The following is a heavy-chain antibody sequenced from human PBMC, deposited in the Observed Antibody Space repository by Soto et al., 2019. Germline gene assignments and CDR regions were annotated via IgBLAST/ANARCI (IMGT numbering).Heavy chain of an antibody. CDR3: AKENGYSSSWFEFDY. D-gene: IGHD6-13*01. CDR2: ISGSGGST. V-gene: IGHV3-23*01. Sequence: EVQLLESGGGLVQPGGSLRLSCAASGFTFSSYAMSWVRQAPGKGLEWVSAISGSGGSTYYADSVKGRFTISRDNSKNTLYLQMNRPRAEDTAVYYCAKENGYSSSWFEFDYWGQGPLVTVSS. CDR1: GFTFSSYA. J-gene: IGHJ4*02.